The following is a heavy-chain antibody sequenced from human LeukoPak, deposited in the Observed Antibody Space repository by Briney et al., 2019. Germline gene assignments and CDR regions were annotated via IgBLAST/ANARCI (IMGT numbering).Heavy chain of an antibody. CDR2: IYYSGSA. Sequence: SGTLSLTCTVSGGSVSSGSYYWSWIRQPPGKGLEWIGYIYYSGSAKYNPSLKSRVTISVDTSKNQFSLKLTSVTAADTAVYYCARGFGDWGLSWFDPWGLGTLVTVSS. CDR3: ARGFGDWGLSWFDP. D-gene: IGHD3-10*01. V-gene: IGHV4-61*01. CDR1: GGSVSSGSYY. J-gene: IGHJ5*02.